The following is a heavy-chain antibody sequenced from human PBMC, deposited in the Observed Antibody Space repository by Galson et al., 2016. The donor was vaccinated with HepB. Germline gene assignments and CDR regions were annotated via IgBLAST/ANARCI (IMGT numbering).Heavy chain of an antibody. CDR3: ARPYCSGDSCYGGLDH. D-gene: IGHD2-15*01. Sequence: QSGAEVKKPGESLNISCKSSGYTFTTYWIGWVRQMPGKGLEWIGIIYPGNSETRYNPSFQGQVTLSADKSISTAYLQWNSLKASDTALFYCARPYCSGDSCYGGLDHWGQGTLVTVSS. J-gene: IGHJ4*02. CDR1: GYTFTTYW. CDR2: IYPGNSET. V-gene: IGHV5-51*01.